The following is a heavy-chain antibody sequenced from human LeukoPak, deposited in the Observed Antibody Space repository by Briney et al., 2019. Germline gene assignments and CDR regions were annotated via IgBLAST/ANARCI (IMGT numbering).Heavy chain of an antibody. D-gene: IGHD3-10*01. J-gene: IGHJ4*02. CDR3: ARTGPMVRGVIPKDLFDY. V-gene: IGHV1-2*02. CDR1: GYTFTGYY. Sequence: ASVEVSCKASGYTFTGYYMHWVRQAPGQGLEWMGWINPNSGGTNYAQKFQGRVTMTRDTSISTAYMELSRLRSDDTAVYYCARTGPMVRGVIPKDLFDYWGQGTLVTVSS. CDR2: INPNSGGT.